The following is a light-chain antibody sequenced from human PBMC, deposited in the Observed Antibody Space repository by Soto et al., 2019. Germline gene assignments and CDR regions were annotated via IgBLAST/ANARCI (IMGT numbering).Light chain of an antibody. CDR2: EVS. CDR3: SSYTGTNAFL. J-gene: IGLJ1*01. CDR1: SSDVGKYDY. Sequence: QSALTQPPSASGSPGQSVTISCTGTSSDVGKYDYVSWFQHHPGKAPKLIIYEVSKRPSGVPDRFSGSKSGSTASLTVSGLQTEDEAHYYCSSYTGTNAFLFGTGTKVTVL. V-gene: IGLV2-8*01.